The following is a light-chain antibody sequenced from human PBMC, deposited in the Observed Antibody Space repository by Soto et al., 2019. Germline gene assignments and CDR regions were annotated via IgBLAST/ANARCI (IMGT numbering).Light chain of an antibody. V-gene: IGLV2-23*02. J-gene: IGLJ7*01. CDR1: SSDVGSHNL. Sequence: QSVLTQPASVSGSPGQSITISCTGTSSDVGSHNLVSWYQQHPGQAPKLMIYEVTKRPLGVSTRFSASKSGNTASLTISGLQADYEDDYYCCSYGGSRAVFGGGTQLTVL. CDR2: EVT. CDR3: CSYGGSRAV.